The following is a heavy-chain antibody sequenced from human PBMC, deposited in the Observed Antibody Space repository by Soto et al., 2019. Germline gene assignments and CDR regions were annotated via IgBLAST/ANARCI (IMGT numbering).Heavy chain of an antibody. Sequence: QVQLVESGGGVVQPGRSLRLSCAASGFTFSSYGMHWVRQAPGKGLEWVAVIWYDGSNKYYADSVKGRFTISRDNSKNTLYLKMNSLRAEDTAVYYCAREAPYDYVWGSYRLVSGTVDYWGQGTLVTVSS. D-gene: IGHD3-16*02. J-gene: IGHJ4*02. CDR2: IWYDGSNK. V-gene: IGHV3-33*01. CDR1: GFTFSSYG. CDR3: AREAPYDYVWGSYRLVSGTVDY.